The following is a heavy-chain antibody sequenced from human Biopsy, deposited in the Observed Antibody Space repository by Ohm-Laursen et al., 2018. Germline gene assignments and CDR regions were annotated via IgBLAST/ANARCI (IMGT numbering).Heavy chain of an antibody. J-gene: IGHJ4*02. CDR1: GYTFTNYN. V-gene: IGHV1-8*01. Sequence: SVKVSCKASGYTFTNYNVNWVRQATGQGLEWMGWMNPNSGNTGYAQKFQGRVTMTRNTSISTAYMELSSLTSVDTAVYYCARDFNYDGGGSFNFDYWGREPWSPSPQ. CDR3: ARDFNYDGGGSFNFDY. CDR2: MNPNSGNT. D-gene: IGHD3-22*01.